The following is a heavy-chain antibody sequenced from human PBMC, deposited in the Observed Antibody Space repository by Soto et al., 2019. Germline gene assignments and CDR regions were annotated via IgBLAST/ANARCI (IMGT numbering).Heavy chain of an antibody. CDR2: ISGSGGST. V-gene: IGHV3-23*01. CDR1: GFTFSSYA. D-gene: IGHD4-4*01. Sequence: GGSLRLSCAASGFTFSSYAMSWVRQAPGKGLEWVSAISGSGGSTYYADSVKGRFTISRDNSKNTLYLQMNSLRAEDTAVSYCAKGQQLLNYNYYGLDVWGQGTTVTVS. J-gene: IGHJ6*02. CDR3: AKGQQLLNYNYYGLDV.